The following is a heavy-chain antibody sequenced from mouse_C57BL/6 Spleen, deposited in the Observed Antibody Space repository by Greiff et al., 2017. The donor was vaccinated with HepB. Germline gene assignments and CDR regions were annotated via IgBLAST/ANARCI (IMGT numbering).Heavy chain of an antibody. D-gene: IGHD2-5*01. Sequence: QVQLQQPGAELVRPGSSVKLSCKASGYTFTSYWMHWVKQRPIQGLEWIGNIDPSDSETHYNQKFKDKATLTVDKSSSTAYMQRSSLTSEDSAVYYCARDSNYDFDYWGQGTTLTVSS. CDR1: GYTFTSYW. CDR3: ARDSNYDFDY. CDR2: IDPSDSET. V-gene: IGHV1-52*01. J-gene: IGHJ2*01.